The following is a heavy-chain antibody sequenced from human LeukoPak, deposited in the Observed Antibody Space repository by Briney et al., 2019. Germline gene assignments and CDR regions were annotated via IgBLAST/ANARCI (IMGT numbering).Heavy chain of an antibody. V-gene: IGHV1-69*05. CDR3: ARGTEIAVAGTFDY. CDR2: IIPIFGTA. Sequence: ASVKVSCKASGGTFSSYAISWVRRAPGQGLEWMGRIIPIFGTANYAQKFQGRVTITTDESTSTAYMELSSLRSEDTAVYYCARGTEIAVAGTFDYWGQGTLVTVSS. J-gene: IGHJ4*02. CDR1: GGTFSSYA. D-gene: IGHD6-19*01.